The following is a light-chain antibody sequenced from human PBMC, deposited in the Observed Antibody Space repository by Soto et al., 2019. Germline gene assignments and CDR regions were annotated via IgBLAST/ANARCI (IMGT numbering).Light chain of an antibody. V-gene: IGKV1-6*01. J-gene: IGKJ1*01. CDR1: ENIGAW. Sequence: IQMTQSPSTRSASVGDRVTITCRASENIGAWLAWYQVKPGKAPKILIYAASPLQSGVPSMFSGSAAGTDFTRTISSPQPEDFATDYCLQDYNSPRTFGQGTKVDIK. CDR2: AAS. CDR3: LQDYNSPRT.